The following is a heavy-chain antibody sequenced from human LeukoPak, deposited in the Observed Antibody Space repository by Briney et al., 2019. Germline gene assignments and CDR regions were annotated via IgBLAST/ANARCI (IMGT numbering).Heavy chain of an antibody. J-gene: IGHJ5*02. D-gene: IGHD2-2*01. CDR2: ISAGNGNT. V-gene: IGHV1-3*01. Sequence: GASVKVSCKASGYTFTSYATHWVRQAPGQRLEWMGWISAGNGNTKYSQNFQGRVTFISNTSATTAFMELSSLRSEDAAVYYCARMMDDYQGPWGQGTLVTVSS. CDR3: ARMMDDYQGP. CDR1: GYTFTSYA.